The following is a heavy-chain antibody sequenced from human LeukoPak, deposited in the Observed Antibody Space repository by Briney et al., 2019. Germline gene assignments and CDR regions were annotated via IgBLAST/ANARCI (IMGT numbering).Heavy chain of an antibody. Sequence: ASVKVSCKASGYTFTGYYIYWVRQAPGQGLEWMGWINPNSGGTNYAQKFQGRVAMTRDTSVNTAYMELSRLRSDDTAVYYCARVDSEYCSSTSCYKWFDSWAQGTLVTVSS. J-gene: IGHJ5*01. CDR1: GYTFTGYY. D-gene: IGHD2-2*02. CDR3: ARVDSEYCSSTSCYKWFDS. V-gene: IGHV1-2*02. CDR2: INPNSGGT.